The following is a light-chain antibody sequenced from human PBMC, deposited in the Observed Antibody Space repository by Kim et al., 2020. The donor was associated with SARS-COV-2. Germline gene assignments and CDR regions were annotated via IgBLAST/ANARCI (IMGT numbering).Light chain of an antibody. CDR3: AAWDDSLNGWV. J-gene: IGLJ3*02. Sequence: GQRVTISCSGSSSNIGSNNVDWYQQLPGTAPKLLIYRNNQRPSGVPDRFSGSKSGTSASLAISGLQSEDEADYYCAAWDDSLNGWVFGGGTQLTVL. CDR1: SSNIGSNN. V-gene: IGLV1-44*01. CDR2: RNN.